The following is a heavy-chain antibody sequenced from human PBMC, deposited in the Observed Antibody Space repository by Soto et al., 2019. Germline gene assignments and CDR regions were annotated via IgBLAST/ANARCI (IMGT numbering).Heavy chain of an antibody. CDR1: AFTFSDYY. CDR3: AREKRKVGYCSTTSCPFDY. D-gene: IGHD2-2*01. CDR2: ISSSGATI. V-gene: IGHV3-11*01. Sequence: QAQLVESGGGLVKAGGSQRLSCTASAFTFSDYYMNWIRQAPGKGPEWVSYISSSGATIYYADSVKGRFDISRDNAKNILYLQMNNLRAEDTAVYYCAREKRKVGYCSTTSCPFDYWGQGSLVTVSS. J-gene: IGHJ4*02.